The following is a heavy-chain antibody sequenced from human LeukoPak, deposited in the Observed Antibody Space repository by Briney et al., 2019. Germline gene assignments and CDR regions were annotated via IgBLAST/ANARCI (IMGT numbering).Heavy chain of an antibody. D-gene: IGHD5-12*01. CDR1: GFTFSNAW. V-gene: IGHV3-15*01. CDR2: IKSKTDGGTT. CDR3: TTAIWWLAYYFDY. Sequence: GGSLGLSCAASGFTFSNAWMSWVRQAPGKGLEWVGRIKSKTDGGTTDYAAPVKGRFTISRDDSKNTLYLQMNSLKTEDAAVYYCTTAIWWLAYYFDYWGQGTLVTVSS. J-gene: IGHJ4*02.